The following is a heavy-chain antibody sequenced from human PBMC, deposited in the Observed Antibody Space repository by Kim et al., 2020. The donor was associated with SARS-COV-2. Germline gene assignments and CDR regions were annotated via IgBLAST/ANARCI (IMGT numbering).Heavy chain of an antibody. CDR1: GSKVSTYW. CDR3: ATGPGVLTNSYFNF. D-gene: IGHD7-27*01. V-gene: IGHV5-51*01. Sequence: GESLKISCHTSGSKVSTYWIGWVRQLPGKGLEVMGIIYPRESDVRYSQSFQGLVTISADGSGAFVQLSALKVSDTAFYYCATGPGVLTNSYFNFWGQGTL. CDR2: IYPRESDV. J-gene: IGHJ4*02.